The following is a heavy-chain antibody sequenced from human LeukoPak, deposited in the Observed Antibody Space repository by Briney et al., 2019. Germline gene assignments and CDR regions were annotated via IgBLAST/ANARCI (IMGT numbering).Heavy chain of an antibody. D-gene: IGHD3-16*01. CDR2: MNPNSGNT. CDR3: ACSVLSRPA. J-gene: IGHJ5*02. V-gene: IGHV1-8*03. Sequence: ASVKVSCKASGYTFTSHDINWVRQATGQGLEWMGWMNPNSGNTDYAQKFQGRVTFTRNLSISTAYMELNSLRSEDTAVYYCACSVLSRPAWGQGTLVTVSS. CDR1: GYTFTSHD.